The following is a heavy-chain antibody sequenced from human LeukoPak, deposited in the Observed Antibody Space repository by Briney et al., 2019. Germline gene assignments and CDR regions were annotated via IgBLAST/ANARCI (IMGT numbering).Heavy chain of an antibody. CDR2: ISSSGSTI. J-gene: IGHJ4*02. CDR3: ASSVHCSGGSCTDY. D-gene: IGHD2-15*01. CDR1: GFTFSDYY. V-gene: IGHV3-11*01. Sequence: GGSLRLSCAASGFTFSDYYMSWICQAPGKGLEWVSYISSSGSTIYYADSVKGRFTISRDNAKNSLYLQMNSLRAEDTAVYYCASSVHCSGGSCTDYWGQGTLVTVSS.